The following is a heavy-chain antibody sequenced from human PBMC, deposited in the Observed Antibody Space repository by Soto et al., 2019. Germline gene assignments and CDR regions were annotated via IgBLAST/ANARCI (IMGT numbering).Heavy chain of an antibody. V-gene: IGHV3-30-3*01. D-gene: IGHD2-2*01. CDR2: ISYDGSNK. Sequence: GGSLRLSCAASGFTFSSYAMHWVGQSPGKGLEWVAVISYDGSNKYYADSVKGRFTISRDNSKNTLYLQMNSLRAEDTAVYYCARDRVHCSSTSCYPGRYGMDVWGQGTTVTVSS. J-gene: IGHJ6*02. CDR3: ARDRVHCSSTSCYPGRYGMDV. CDR1: GFTFSSYA.